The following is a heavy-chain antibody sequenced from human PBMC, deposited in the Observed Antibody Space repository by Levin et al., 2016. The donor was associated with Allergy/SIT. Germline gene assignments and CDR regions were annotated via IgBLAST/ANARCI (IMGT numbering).Heavy chain of an antibody. Sequence: SETLSLTCTVSGGSISSGGYYWSWIRQHPGKGLEWIGYIYYSGSTYYNPSLKSRVTISVDTSKNQFSLKLSSVTAADTAVYYCARGYDYGGPEIWWGQGTLVTVSS. J-gene: IGHJ4*02. CDR1: GGSISSGGYY. CDR2: IYYSGST. V-gene: IGHV4-31*03. CDR3: ARGYDYGGPEIW. D-gene: IGHD4-23*01.